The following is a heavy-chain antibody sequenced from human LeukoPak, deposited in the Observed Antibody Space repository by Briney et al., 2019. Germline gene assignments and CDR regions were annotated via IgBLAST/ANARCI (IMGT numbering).Heavy chain of an antibody. CDR2: IYHSGST. J-gene: IGHJ4*02. CDR3: ARDLNPLSIAVAGTLGY. D-gene: IGHD6-19*01. CDR1: GGSISSSNW. Sequence: KPSENLSLTCAVSGGSISSSNWWRRVRQPPGKGLEWIGEIYHSGSTNYNPSLKSRVTISVDKSKNQFSLKLSSVTAADTAVYYCARDLNPLSIAVAGTLGYWGQGTLVTVSS. V-gene: IGHV4-4*02.